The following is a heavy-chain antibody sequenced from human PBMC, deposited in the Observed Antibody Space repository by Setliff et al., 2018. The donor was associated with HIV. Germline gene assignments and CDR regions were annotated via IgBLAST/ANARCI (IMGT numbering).Heavy chain of an antibody. V-gene: IGHV1-18*01. CDR2: ISAYNGNT. CDR1: GYTFSNYG. D-gene: IGHD6-13*01. CDR3: ARSSSNWYYYYYMDV. J-gene: IGHJ6*03. Sequence: WASVKVSCKASGYTFSNYGISWVRQAPGQGLEWMGWISAYNGNTNYAQKLQGRVTMTTDTSTTTAYMELRSLRSDDTAVYYCARSSSNWYYYYYMDVWGKGTTVTVSS.